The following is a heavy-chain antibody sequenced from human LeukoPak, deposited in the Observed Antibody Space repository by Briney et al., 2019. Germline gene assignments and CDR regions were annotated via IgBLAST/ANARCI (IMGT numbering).Heavy chain of an antibody. CDR3: VRHVAAGDSSDY. CDR2: VYYSGRT. J-gene: IGHJ4*02. V-gene: IGHV4-39*01. CDR1: GGCIISSTYF. D-gene: IGHD6-13*01. Sequence: SETLSLTCTVSGGCIISSTYFWGWIRQPPGKGLEWIGNVYYSGRTDYNPSLKSRVTISVDTSKNLFSLILNSVTVADTAVYFCVRHVAAGDSSDYWGQGTLVTVSS.